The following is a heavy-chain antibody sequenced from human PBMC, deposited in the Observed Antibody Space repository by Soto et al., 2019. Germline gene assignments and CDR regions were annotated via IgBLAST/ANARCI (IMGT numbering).Heavy chain of an antibody. D-gene: IGHD6-19*01. CDR1: GDSINSNYC. CDR3: ARDTGWGLGY. Sequence: QVQLQESGPGLVRPSGTLSLTCAVSGDSINSNYCWTWVRQPPGKGLEWIGEIYYSGGTSYNTSLKSRVTISMDKSKNQFSLNLTSVTAADTAMYYCARDTGWGLGYWGQGTLVTVSS. V-gene: IGHV4-4*02. CDR2: IYYSGGT. J-gene: IGHJ4*02.